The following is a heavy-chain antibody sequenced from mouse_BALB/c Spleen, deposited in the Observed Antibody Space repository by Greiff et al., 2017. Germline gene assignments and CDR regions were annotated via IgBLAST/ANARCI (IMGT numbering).Heavy chain of an antibody. CDR3: ARNYDYGGDY. J-gene: IGHJ2*01. D-gene: IGHD2-4*01. V-gene: IGHV1-7*01. CDR2: INPSTGYT. Sequence: QVHVKQSGAELAKPGASVKMSCKASGYTFTSYWMHWVKQRPGQGLEWIGYINPSTGYTEYNQKFKDKATLTADKSSSTAYMQLSSLTSEDSAVYYCARNYDYGGDYWGQGTTLTVSS. CDR1: GYTFTSYW.